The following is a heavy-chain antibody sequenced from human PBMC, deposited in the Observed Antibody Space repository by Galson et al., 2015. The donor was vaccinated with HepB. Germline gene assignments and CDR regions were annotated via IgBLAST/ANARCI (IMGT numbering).Heavy chain of an antibody. CDR1: GYTFTTHY. D-gene: IGHD3-3*01. Sequence: SLRLSCTASGYTFTTHYMHWVRQAPGQGLEWMAVINHHRNITSYAASFKGRVTITRDTSTTTVYMELSSLMSEDTAIYYCARDWPRTISGVSRSHVWGGMDVWGQGTPVTVSS. J-gene: IGHJ6*02. CDR3: ARDWPRTISGVSRSHVWGGMDV. CDR2: INHHRNIT. V-gene: IGHV1-46*01.